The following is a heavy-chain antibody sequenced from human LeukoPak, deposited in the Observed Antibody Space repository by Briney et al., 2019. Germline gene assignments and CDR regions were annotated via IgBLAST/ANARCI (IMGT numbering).Heavy chain of an antibody. V-gene: IGHV4-38-2*02. D-gene: IGHD6-13*01. CDR1: GGSISGFY. J-gene: IGHJ5*02. CDR3: ARAYSSSWYWNWFDP. Sequence: SETLSLTCTVSGGSISGFYWGWIRQPPGQGLGWIGNIYPTGSTYYNPSLKSRVTISVDTSKNQFSLKVSSVSAADTAVYYCARAYSSSWYWNWFDPWGQGTLVTVSS. CDR2: IYPTGST.